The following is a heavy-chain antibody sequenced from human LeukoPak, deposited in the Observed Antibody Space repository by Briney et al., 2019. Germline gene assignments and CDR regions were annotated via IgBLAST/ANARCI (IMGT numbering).Heavy chain of an antibody. J-gene: IGHJ4*02. Sequence: SETLSLTCAVSGGSISSSNWWCWVRQPPGKGLEWIGEIYHSGSTNYNPSLKSRATISVDKSNNQFSLKLSSATAADTAVYYCARGDDTFGGVIVPLKYWGQGTLVTVSS. V-gene: IGHV4-4*02. CDR3: ARGDDTFGGVIVPLKY. D-gene: IGHD3-16*02. CDR1: GGSISSSNW. CDR2: IYHSGST.